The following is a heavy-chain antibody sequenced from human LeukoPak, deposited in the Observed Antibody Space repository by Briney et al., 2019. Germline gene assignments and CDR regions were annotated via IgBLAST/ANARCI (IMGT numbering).Heavy chain of an antibody. J-gene: IGHJ4*02. CDR2: ISSGSSAI. D-gene: IGHD4-17*01. CDR1: GFTFTTYS. CDR3: ARGHTAVTRHFDF. Sequence: GSLRLSCEASGFTFTTYSMTWVRQAPGKGLEWVSIISSGSSAIFSADALKCRFTISREKAKNLLYLDMNSLRAEDTAVYYCARGHTAVTRHFDFWGQGTLVTVSS. V-gene: IGHV3-21*01.